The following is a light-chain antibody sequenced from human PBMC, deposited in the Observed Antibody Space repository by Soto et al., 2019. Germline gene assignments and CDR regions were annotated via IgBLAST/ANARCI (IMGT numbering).Light chain of an antibody. Sequence: SPSTLCVSQQERGSLSCRASQCLGTNLAWYQQKPGQAPRLLIYAASTRATGIPGRFSGSGSGTELTLTISSLQSEDCALYYCQQYNHWPLTFGGVTKVAI. CDR3: QQYNHWPLT. V-gene: IGKV3-15*01. J-gene: IGKJ4*01. CDR2: AAS. CDR1: QCLGTN.